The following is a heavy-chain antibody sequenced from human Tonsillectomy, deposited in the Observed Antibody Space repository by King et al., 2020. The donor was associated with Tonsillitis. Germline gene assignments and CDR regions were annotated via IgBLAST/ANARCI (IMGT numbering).Heavy chain of an antibody. J-gene: IGHJ4*02. CDR3: ARNGYFYHSSGFYYIDYFDS. Sequence: VQLVESGGGLVQPGGSLRLSCAASGFTFSTSAMSWVRQAPGKGLEWVSAISGSGDSSYYADSVKGRCTISRDISKNTLYLHMNSLRADDTAVYYCARNGYFYHSSGFYYIDYFDSWGQGTLLTVSS. CDR2: ISGSGDSS. V-gene: IGHV3-23*04. D-gene: IGHD3-22*01. CDR1: GFTFSTSA.